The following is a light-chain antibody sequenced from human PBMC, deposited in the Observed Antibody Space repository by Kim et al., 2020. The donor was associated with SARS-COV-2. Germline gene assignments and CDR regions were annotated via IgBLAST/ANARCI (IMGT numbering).Light chain of an antibody. Sequence: GDRVTITCRASQNINDYLAWYQQKPGKAPNLLIYKASTLESGVPSRFSGSGFGTDFTLTISSLQPDDFATYYCQQYNTYPTTFGQGTKV. V-gene: IGKV1-5*03. CDR3: QQYNTYPTT. J-gene: IGKJ1*01. CDR1: QNINDY. CDR2: KAS.